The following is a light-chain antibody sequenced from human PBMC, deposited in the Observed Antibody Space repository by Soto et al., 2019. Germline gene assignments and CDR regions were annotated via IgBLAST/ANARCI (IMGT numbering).Light chain of an antibody. CDR2: EVT. Sequence: QSALTQPPSASGSLGQSVTISCTGTSSDVGGYNYVSWHQQHPGKAPKLMIYEVTKRPSRVPDRFSGSKSGNTASLTVSGLQAEDEADYYCSSFAGGGNPVLFGGGTQLTVL. CDR3: SSFAGGGNPVL. V-gene: IGLV2-8*01. CDR1: SSDVGGYNY. J-gene: IGLJ2*01.